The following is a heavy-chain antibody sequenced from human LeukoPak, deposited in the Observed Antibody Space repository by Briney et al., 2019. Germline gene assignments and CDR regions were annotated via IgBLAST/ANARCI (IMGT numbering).Heavy chain of an antibody. CDR2: IYYSGST. CDR1: GGSISSGDYY. D-gene: IGHD5-24*01. J-gene: IGHJ4*02. V-gene: IGHV4-30-4*01. CDR3: ARVEMATITGDY. Sequence: SQTLSLTCTVSGGSISSGDYYWSWNRQPPGKGLEWIGYIYYSGSTYYNPSLKSRVTISVDTSKNQFSLKLSSVTAADTAVYYCARVEMATITGDYWGQGTLVTVSS.